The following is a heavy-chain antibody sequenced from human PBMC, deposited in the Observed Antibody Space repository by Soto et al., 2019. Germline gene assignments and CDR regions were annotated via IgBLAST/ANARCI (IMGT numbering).Heavy chain of an antibody. CDR3: AREASSGYYEFDY. Sequence: QVQLVPSGAEVKKPGSSVKVSCKASGGTFSSYTISWVRQAPGQGLEWMGRIIPILGIATYAEKFQGSVTITADKSTSRANMELSRLRSEETAVYYCAREASSGYYEFDYWCQGTLVTVPS. D-gene: IGHD3-22*01. CDR2: IIPILGIA. V-gene: IGHV1-69*08. CDR1: GGTFSSYT. J-gene: IGHJ4*02.